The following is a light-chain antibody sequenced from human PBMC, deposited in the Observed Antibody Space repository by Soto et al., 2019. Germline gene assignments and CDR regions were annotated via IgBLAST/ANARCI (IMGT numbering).Light chain of an antibody. CDR1: SSDVGGYNY. CDR3: SSYTSSTTLHV. V-gene: IGLV2-14*01. Sequence: QSVLTQPASVSGSPGRSITISCTGASSDVGGYNYVSWYQQHPGKAPKLMIYEVSHRPSEISNRFSGSKSGNTASLTISGLQAEEEADYYCSSYTSSTTLHVFGTATKVTV. CDR2: EVS. J-gene: IGLJ1*01.